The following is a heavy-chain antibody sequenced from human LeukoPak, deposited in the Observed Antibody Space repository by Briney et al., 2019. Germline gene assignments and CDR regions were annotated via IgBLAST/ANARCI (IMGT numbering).Heavy chain of an antibody. D-gene: IGHD4-17*01. Sequence: GSLRLSCAASGFTFSSYAMSWVRQAPGKGLEWVSAISGSGGSTYYADSVKGRFTIPRDNSKNTLYLQMNSLRAEDTAVYYCAKGFAASYDYGDYGALDYWGQGTLVTVSS. CDR3: AKGFAASYDYGDYGALDY. CDR1: GFTFSSYA. CDR2: ISGSGGST. J-gene: IGHJ4*02. V-gene: IGHV3-23*01.